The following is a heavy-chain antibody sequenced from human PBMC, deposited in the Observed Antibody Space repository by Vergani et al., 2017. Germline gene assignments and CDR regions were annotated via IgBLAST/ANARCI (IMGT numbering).Heavy chain of an antibody. CDR1: GFTFDDYG. CDR2: INWNGGST. Sequence: EVQLVESGGGVVRPGGSLRLSCAASGFTFDDYGMSWVRQAPGKGLEWVSGINWNGGSTGYADSVKGRFTISRDNAKNSLYLQMNSLRVEDMAVYYCARDRGDWRYSRYFYNYYMDVWGKGTTVTVSS. D-gene: IGHD2-8*02. CDR3: ARDRGDWRYSRYFYNYYMDV. V-gene: IGHV3-20*04. J-gene: IGHJ6*03.